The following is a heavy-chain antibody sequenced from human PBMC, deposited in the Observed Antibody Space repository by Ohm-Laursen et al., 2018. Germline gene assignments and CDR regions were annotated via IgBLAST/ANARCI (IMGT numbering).Heavy chain of an antibody. CDR2: LYYSGTT. CDR3: ASLRPPRTYYGMDV. D-gene: IGHD1-14*01. CDR1: GLSISNSNW. V-gene: IGHV4-28*01. Sequence: SDTLSLTCDVSGLSISNSNWWGWIRQPPGKGLEWVGYLYYSGTTYYNPSLKSRVTMSVDTSKNQFSVKLTSVTAADTAVYYCASLRPPRTYYGMDVWGQGTTVTVSS. J-gene: IGHJ6*02.